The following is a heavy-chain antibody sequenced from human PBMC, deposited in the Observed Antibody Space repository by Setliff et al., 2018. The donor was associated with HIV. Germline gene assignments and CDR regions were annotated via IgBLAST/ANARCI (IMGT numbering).Heavy chain of an antibody. CDR3: ATLRSTSGWYPTGY. CDR2: FDPEDGET. D-gene: IGHD6-19*01. CDR1: GYTLTELS. J-gene: IGHJ4*02. V-gene: IGHV1-24*01. Sequence: ASVKVSCKVSGYTLTELSMHWVRQGRGKGLEWMGGFDPEDGETIYAQKFQDRVTMTEDTSTNTAYMELSSLRSEDTAVYYCATLRSTSGWYPTGYWGQGTLVTVSS.